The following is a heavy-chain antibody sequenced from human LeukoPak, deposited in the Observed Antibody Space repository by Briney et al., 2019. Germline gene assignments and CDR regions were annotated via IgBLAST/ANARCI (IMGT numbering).Heavy chain of an antibody. CDR3: ARRYDILTGSDY. J-gene: IGHJ4*02. CDR1: GYTFTNSA. D-gene: IGHD3-9*01. V-gene: IGHV1-3*01. CDR2: INAGNGNT. Sequence: ASVKVSCKASGYTFTNSAIHWVRQAPGQRLEWMGWINAGNGNTKYSQKFQGRVTITRDTSASTAYMELSSLRSEDTAVYYCARRYDILTGSDYRGQGTLVTVSS.